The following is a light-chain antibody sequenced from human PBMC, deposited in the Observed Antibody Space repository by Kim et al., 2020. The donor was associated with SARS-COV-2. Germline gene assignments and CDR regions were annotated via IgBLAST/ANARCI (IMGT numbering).Light chain of an antibody. CDR1: QSVSSSY. V-gene: IGKV3-20*01. CDR2: GAS. CDR3: QQYGCSPLT. J-gene: IGKJ5*01. Sequence: SPGERATLSCRTSQSVSSSYLAWYQQKPGQAPRLLIYGASSRATGIPDRFSGSGSGTDFTLTISRLEPEDFAVYYCQQYGCSPLTFGQGTRLEIK.